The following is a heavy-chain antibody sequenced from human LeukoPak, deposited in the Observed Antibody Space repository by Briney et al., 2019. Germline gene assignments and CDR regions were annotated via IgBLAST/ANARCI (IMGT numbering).Heavy chain of an antibody. V-gene: IGHV3-7*01. CDR3: ARVRGIRGLPGILIGRFSDYYYMDV. CDR2: IKQDGSEK. Sequence: GGSLRLSCTASGFTFSSYWMSWVRQAPGKGLEWLANIKQDGSEKYYVDSVKGRCTISRDNAKNSLYLQMNSLRAEDTAVYYCARVRGIRGLPGILIGRFSDYYYMDVWGKGTTVTISS. CDR1: GFTFSSYW. D-gene: IGHD3-9*01. J-gene: IGHJ6*03.